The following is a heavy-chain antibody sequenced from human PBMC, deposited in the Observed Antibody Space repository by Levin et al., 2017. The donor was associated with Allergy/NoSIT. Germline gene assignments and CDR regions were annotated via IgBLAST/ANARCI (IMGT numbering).Heavy chain of an antibody. Sequence: ASVKVSCKASGGTFSSYAISWVRQAPGQGLEWMGGIIPIFGTANYAQKFQGRVTITADESTSTAYMELSSLRSEDTAVYYCARDIVGATFEDYYYYGMDVWGQGTTVTVSS. CDR2: IIPIFGTA. CDR1: GGTFSSYA. V-gene: IGHV1-69*13. J-gene: IGHJ6*02. D-gene: IGHD1-26*01. CDR3: ARDIVGATFEDYYYYGMDV.